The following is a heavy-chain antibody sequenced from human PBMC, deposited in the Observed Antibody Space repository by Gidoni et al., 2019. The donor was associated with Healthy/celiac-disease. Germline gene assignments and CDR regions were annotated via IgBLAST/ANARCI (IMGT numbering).Heavy chain of an antibody. CDR1: GFPFSSYA. D-gene: IGHD3-16*01. CDR2: ISGSGGST. V-gene: IGHV3-23*01. CDR3: AKDLLAAGGYYYYGMDV. Sequence: EVQLLESGGGLVQPGGSLRLSCAASGFPFSSYAMSWVRQAPGKGLEWVSAISGSGGSTYYADSVKGRFTISRDNSKNTLYLQMNSLRAEDTAVYYCAKDLLAAGGYYYYGMDVWGQGTTVTVSS. J-gene: IGHJ6*02.